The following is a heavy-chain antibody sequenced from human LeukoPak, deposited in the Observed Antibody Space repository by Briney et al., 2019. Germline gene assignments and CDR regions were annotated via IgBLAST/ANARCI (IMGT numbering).Heavy chain of an antibody. J-gene: IGHJ4*02. V-gene: IGHV3-21*01. D-gene: IGHD3-22*01. CDR2: ISSSSSYI. Sequence: GGSLRLSCAASGFTFSSYSMNWVRQAPGKGLEWVSSISSSSSYIYYADSVKGRFTISRDNAKNSLYLQMNSLRAEDTAVYYCARDLQLGYDSSGSFDYWGQGTLVTVSS. CDR1: GFTFSSYS. CDR3: ARDLQLGYDSSGSFDY.